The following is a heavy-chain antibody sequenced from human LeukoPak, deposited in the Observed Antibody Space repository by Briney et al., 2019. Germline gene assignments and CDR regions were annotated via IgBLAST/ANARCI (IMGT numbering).Heavy chain of an antibody. D-gene: IGHD3-22*01. J-gene: IGHJ4*02. CDR3: ARMIYDSSGYYYGPGDY. CDR1: GFTFSSYA. Sequence: PGGSLRLSCAASGFTFSSYAMSWVRQAPGKGLEWVSAISGSGGSTYYADSVKGRFTISRDNSKNTLYLQMNSLRAEDTAVYYCARMIYDSSGYYYGPGDYWGQGTLVTVSS. V-gene: IGHV3-23*01. CDR2: ISGSGGST.